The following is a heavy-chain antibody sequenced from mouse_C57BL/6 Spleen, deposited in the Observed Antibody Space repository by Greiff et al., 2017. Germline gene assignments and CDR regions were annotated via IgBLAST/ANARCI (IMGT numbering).Heavy chain of an antibody. J-gene: IGHJ4*01. Sequence: QVQLQQPGAELVMPGASVKLSCKASGYTFTSYWMHWVKQRPGQGLEWIGEIDPSDSYTNYNQKFKGKSTLTVDKSSSTAYMQLSSLTSEDSAVYYCARPLYYGGYYAMDYWGQGTSVTVSS. CDR3: ARPLYYGGYYAMDY. D-gene: IGHD1-1*01. CDR1: GYTFTSYW. CDR2: IDPSDSYT. V-gene: IGHV1-69*01.